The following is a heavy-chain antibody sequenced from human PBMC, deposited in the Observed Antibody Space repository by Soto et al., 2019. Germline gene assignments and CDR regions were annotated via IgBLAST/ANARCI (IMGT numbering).Heavy chain of an antibody. J-gene: IGHJ4*02. Sequence: QVQLVESGGGVVQPGRSLRLSCAASGFTFNKYGIHWVRQAPGKGLEWVAVISYNGNSKYFSDSVKGRFAISRDSSNNTVFLQMNSLRPEDSAVYYCAKDRLDLAIVGDLDLWGQGTLLTVSS. CDR1: GFTFNKYG. CDR3: AKDRLDLAIVGDLDL. V-gene: IGHV3-30*18. D-gene: IGHD1-26*01. CDR2: ISYNGNSK.